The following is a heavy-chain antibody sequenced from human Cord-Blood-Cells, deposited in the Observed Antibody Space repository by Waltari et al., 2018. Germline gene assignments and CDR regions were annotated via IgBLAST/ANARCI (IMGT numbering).Heavy chain of an antibody. D-gene: IGHD4-17*01. CDR1: GYTFTSYG. CDR2: SSADNGNT. CDR3: ARDGATVTTCYFDL. Sequence: QVQLVQSGAEVKKPGASVKVSCKASGYTFTSYGISGVRQAPGQGLEWMGWSSADNGNTNYAQKLQGRVTMTKDTTTSTAYMELRSLRSDDTAVYYCARDGATVTTCYFDLWGRGTLVTVSS. V-gene: IGHV1-18*01. J-gene: IGHJ2*01.